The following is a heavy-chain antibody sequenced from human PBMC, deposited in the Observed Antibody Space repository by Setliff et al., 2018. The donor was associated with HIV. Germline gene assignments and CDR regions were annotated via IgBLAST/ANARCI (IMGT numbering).Heavy chain of an antibody. J-gene: IGHJ4*02. CDR2: IFSIDDK. CDR1: GFSLSNARMG. Sequence: SGPTLVHPPQERLTLTCTFSGFSLSNARMGVSCIRQPPGNALEWLAHIFSIDDKSYSTSLKSRLTVSKDTSKTQVVLTMTNMDPVDTATYSCARRVFGGYRSTWYQDYWGQGMLVTVSS. CDR3: ARRVFGGYRSTWYQDY. V-gene: IGHV2-26*01. D-gene: IGHD6-13*01.